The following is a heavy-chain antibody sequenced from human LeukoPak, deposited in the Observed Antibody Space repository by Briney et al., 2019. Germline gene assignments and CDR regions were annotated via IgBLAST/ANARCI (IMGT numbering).Heavy chain of an antibody. V-gene: IGHV3-21*01. CDR2: ISSSSSYI. CDR1: GVTFSSYS. CDR3: ARQYCSSTSCPPDY. Sequence: GGSLRLSCAASGVTFSSYSMNWVRQAPGKGLEWVSSISSSSSYICYADSVKGRFTISRDNAKNSLYLQMNSLRAEDTAVYYCARQYCSSTSCPPDYWGQGTLVTVSS. D-gene: IGHD2-2*01. J-gene: IGHJ4*02.